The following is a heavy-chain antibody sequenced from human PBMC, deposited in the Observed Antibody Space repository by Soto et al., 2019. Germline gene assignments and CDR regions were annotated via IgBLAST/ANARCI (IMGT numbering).Heavy chain of an antibody. CDR1: GFTFSDYY. CDR3: ASYSSSSDAFDI. D-gene: IGHD6-6*01. J-gene: IGHJ3*02. Sequence: PGGSLRLSCAASGFTFSDYYMSWIRQAPGKGLEWVSYISSSGITIYYADSVKGRFTISRDNAKNSLYLQMNSLRAEDTAVYYCASYSSSSDAFDIWGQGTMVTVSS. CDR2: ISSSGITI. V-gene: IGHV3-11*01.